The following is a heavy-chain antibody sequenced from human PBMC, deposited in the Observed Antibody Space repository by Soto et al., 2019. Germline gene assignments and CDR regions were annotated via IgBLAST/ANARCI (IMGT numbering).Heavy chain of an antibody. CDR2: IYHSGST. CDR1: GGPISSGGYP. Sequence: SETQSLTSAVSGGPISSGGYPWSWIRQPPGKGLEWIGYIYHSGSTYYNPSLKSRVTISVDRSKNQFSLKLSSVTAADTAVYYCARAWGSYFAYWGQGTLVTVSS. D-gene: IGHD3-16*01. J-gene: IGHJ4*02. CDR3: ARAWGSYFAY. V-gene: IGHV4-30-2*01.